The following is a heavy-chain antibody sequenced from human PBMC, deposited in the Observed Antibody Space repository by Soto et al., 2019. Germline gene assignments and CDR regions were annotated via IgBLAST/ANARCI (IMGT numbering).Heavy chain of an antibody. CDR1: GFTVSSNY. D-gene: IGHD3-10*01. V-gene: IGHV3-53*04. CDR2: IYSGGST. Sequence: EVQLVESGGGLVQPGGSLRLSCAASGFTVSSNYMSWVRQAPGKGLEWVSVIYSGGSTYYADSVKGRFTISRHNSKNTLYLQMNSLRAEDTAVYYCARESAYYYGSGRVSRYFDYWGQGTLVTVSS. J-gene: IGHJ4*02. CDR3: ARESAYYYGSGRVSRYFDY.